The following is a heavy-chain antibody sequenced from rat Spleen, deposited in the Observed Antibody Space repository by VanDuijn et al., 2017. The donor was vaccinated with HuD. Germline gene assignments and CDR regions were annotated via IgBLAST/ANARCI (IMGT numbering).Heavy chain of an antibody. Sequence: EVQLQESGPGLVKPSQSLSLTCSVTFYSITSSYRWSLIRQFPGNKLEWMRYINGAGSTNYNPSLKSRICITRDTSKNQVFLQVNSVTTEDTATYYCARWDYYDGTYGVMDAWGQGASVTVSS. CDR1: FYSITSSYR. J-gene: IGHJ4*01. V-gene: IGHV3-3*01. D-gene: IGHD1-12*02. CDR3: ARWDYYDGTYGVMDA. CDR2: INGAGST.